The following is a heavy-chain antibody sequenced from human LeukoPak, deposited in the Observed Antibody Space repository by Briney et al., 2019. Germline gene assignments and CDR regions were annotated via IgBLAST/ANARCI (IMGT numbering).Heavy chain of an antibody. CDR3: ARAEGATHFDY. CDR1: GGSISSRSYY. CDR2: IYYSGST. Sequence: SETLSLTCTVSGGSISSRSYYWGWIRQPPGKGLEWIGSIYYSGSTYYNAPLKSRVTISVDTSKNQFSLKLSSVTAADTAVYYCARAEGATHFDYWGQGTLVTVSS. D-gene: IGHD1-26*01. J-gene: IGHJ4*02. V-gene: IGHV4-39*07.